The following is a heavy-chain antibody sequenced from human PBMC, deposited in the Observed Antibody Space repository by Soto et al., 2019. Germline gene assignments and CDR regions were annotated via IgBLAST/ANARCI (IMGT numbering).Heavy chain of an antibody. Sequence: SETLSLTCTVSGGSISSHSWSWVRQAPGRGLEWIGYIYNSGSTNCNPSPKSRVTISADTSKNQFSLNLSSVTAADTAVYYCARDRIVVVVAATPVYFYHGMDVWGQGTTVTVSS. V-gene: IGHV4-59*11. D-gene: IGHD2-15*01. CDR3: ARDRIVVVVAATPVYFYHGMDV. CDR2: IYNSGST. CDR1: GGSISSHS. J-gene: IGHJ6*02.